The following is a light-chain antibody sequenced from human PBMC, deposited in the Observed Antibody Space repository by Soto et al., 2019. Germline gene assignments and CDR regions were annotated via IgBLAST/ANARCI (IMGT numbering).Light chain of an antibody. CDR2: DVS. Sequence: EIVLIQSPATLSLSPGERATLPCRASQSVSTSLAWYQQRPGQAPRLLIYDVSNRAAGVPARFSGSGSGTDFTLTISNLEPEDFAIYYCQERRHWPRLTFGGGTTVEIK. J-gene: IGKJ4*01. V-gene: IGKV3-11*01. CDR1: QSVSTS. CDR3: QERRHWPRLT.